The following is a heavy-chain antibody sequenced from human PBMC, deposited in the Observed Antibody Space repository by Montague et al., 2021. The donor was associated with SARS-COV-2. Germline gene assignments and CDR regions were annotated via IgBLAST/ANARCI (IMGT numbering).Heavy chain of an antibody. CDR1: SVSISSGSYY. Sequence: SETLSLTCSVSSVSISSGSYYWSWVRQPPGKGLEWIGYVYHTGSTNYNPSLKSRVTLSIDTSKNQFSLNLTSATAADTAVYYCVREKYYFDDSGSKWGQGTLVTV. CDR3: VREKYYFDDSGSK. CDR2: VYHTGST. D-gene: IGHD3-22*01. V-gene: IGHV4-61*01. J-gene: IGHJ4*02.